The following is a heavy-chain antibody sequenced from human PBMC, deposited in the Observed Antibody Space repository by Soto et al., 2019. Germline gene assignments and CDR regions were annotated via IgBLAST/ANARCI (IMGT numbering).Heavy chain of an antibody. CDR3: ARELHDSSGAFDH. CDR2: VWYDGSNK. V-gene: IGHV3-33*01. Sequence: QVQLVESGGGVVQPGKSLRLSCAASGFTFSSYGMHWVRQAPCKGLEWVAVVWYDGSNKYYADSVKGRFTISRDNSKNTLHLQMNSLRAEDTAVYYCARELHDSSGAFDHWGQGTLVTVSS. D-gene: IGHD3-22*01. J-gene: IGHJ4*02. CDR1: GFTFSSYG.